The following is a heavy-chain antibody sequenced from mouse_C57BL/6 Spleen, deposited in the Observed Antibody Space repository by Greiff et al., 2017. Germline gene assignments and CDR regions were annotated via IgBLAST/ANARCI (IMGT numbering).Heavy chain of an antibody. CDR3: ASTVVATNAMDY. CDR2: IDPSDSYT. CDR1: GYTFTSYW. Sequence: VQLQQSGAELVRPGTLVKLSCKASGYTFTSYWMHWVKQRPGQGLEWIGVIDPSDSYTNYNQKFKGKATLTVDTSSSTAYMQLSSLTSEDSAVYYCASTVVATNAMDYWGQGTSVTVSS. J-gene: IGHJ4*01. V-gene: IGHV1-59*01. D-gene: IGHD1-1*01.